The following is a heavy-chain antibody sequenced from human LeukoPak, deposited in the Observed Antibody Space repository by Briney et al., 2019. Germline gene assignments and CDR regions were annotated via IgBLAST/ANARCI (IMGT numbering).Heavy chain of an antibody. CDR1: GFTFTSSA. V-gene: IGHV1-58*01. CDR3: AAEAAYYYDSRDAFDV. CDR2: IVVGSGNT. D-gene: IGHD3-22*01. Sequence: SVKVSCKASGFTFTSSAVQWVRQARGQRLEWIGWIVVGSGNTNYAQKFQERVTITRDMSTSLVYMELSSLRSEDTAVYYCAAEAAYYYDSRDAFDVWGQGTMVAVSS. J-gene: IGHJ3*01.